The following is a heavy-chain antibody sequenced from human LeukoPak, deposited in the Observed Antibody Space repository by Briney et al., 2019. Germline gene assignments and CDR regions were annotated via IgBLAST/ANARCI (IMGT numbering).Heavy chain of an antibody. D-gene: IGHD3-16*01. Sequence: GASVKVSCKASGYTFISYGISWVRQAPGQGLEWMGWISAYNGNTNYAQKLQGRVTMTTDTYTSTVYMEMRSLRSDDTAVYYCARANGRIFLGWGSSYYMDVWGKGTTVTVSS. CDR1: GYTFISYG. CDR3: ARANGRIFLGWGSSYYMDV. J-gene: IGHJ6*03. CDR2: ISAYNGNT. V-gene: IGHV1-18*01.